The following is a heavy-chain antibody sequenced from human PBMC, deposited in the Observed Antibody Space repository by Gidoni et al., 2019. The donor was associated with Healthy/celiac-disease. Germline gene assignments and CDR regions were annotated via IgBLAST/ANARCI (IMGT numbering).Heavy chain of an antibody. CDR3: AREFGNYYDSSGYSPRYFQH. J-gene: IGHJ1*01. CDR1: GGSISSYY. V-gene: IGHV4-59*01. Sequence: QVQLQESGPGLVKPSETLSLTCTVSGGSISSYYWSWIRQPPGKGLAWIGYIYSSGSTIYNPSLKSRVTISVDTSKNQFSLKLSSVTAADTAVYYCAREFGNYYDSSGYSPRYFQHWGQGTLVTVSS. D-gene: IGHD3-22*01. CDR2: IYSSGST.